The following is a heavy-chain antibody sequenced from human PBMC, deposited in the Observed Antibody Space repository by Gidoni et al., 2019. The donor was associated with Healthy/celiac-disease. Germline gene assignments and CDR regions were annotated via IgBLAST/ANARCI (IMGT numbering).Heavy chain of an antibody. J-gene: IGHJ6*02. D-gene: IGHD6-13*01. CDR1: GFTFSGSA. CDR2: IRSKANSYAT. CDR3: TRWYSSSWYSYYYYGMDV. V-gene: IGHV3-73*01. Sequence: EVQLVESGGGLVQPGGSLKLSCAASGFTFSGSAMHWVRQASGKGLEWVGRIRSKANSYATAYAASVKGRFTISRDDSKNTAYLQMNSLKTEDTAVYYCTRWYSSSWYSYYYYGMDVWGQGTTVTVSS.